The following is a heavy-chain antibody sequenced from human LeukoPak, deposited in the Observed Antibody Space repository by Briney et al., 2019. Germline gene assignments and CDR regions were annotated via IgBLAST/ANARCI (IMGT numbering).Heavy chain of an antibody. D-gene: IGHD6-19*01. Sequence: PGRSLRLSCAASGFTFSSYAMHWVRQAPGKGLEWVAVISYDGSNKYYADPVKGRFTISRDNSKNTLYLQMNSLRAEDTAVYYCARDRKGEYSSGWYNFDYWGQGTLVTVSS. CDR3: ARDRKGEYSSGWYNFDY. CDR2: ISYDGSNK. V-gene: IGHV3-30*04. J-gene: IGHJ4*02. CDR1: GFTFSSYA.